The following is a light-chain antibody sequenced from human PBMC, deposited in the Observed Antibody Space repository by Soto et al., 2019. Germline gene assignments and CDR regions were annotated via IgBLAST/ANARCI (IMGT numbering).Light chain of an antibody. CDR3: SSYTSSTSLDV. CDR2: EVS. Sequence: QSVLTQPASVSGSPGQSITISCTGTSSDVGGYNYVSWYQQHPGKAPKLMIYEVSNRPSGVSIRFSGSKSGNTASRTISGLQAEDEADYYCSSYTSSTSLDVFGTGTKVTVL. CDR1: SSDVGGYNY. V-gene: IGLV2-14*01. J-gene: IGLJ1*01.